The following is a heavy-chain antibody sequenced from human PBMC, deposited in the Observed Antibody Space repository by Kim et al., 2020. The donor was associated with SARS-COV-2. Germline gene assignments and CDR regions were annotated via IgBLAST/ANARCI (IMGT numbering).Heavy chain of an antibody. D-gene: IGHD3-22*01. CDR3: ARDQGVSSGYDLYYYYYGMGV. V-gene: IGHV3-20*04. CDR1: GFTFDDYG. CDR2: INWNGGST. Sequence: GGSLRLSCAASGFTFDDYGMSWVRQAPGKGLEWVSGINWNGGSTGYADSVKGRFTISRDNAKNSLYLQMNSLRAEDTALYYCARDQGVSSGYDLYYYYYGMGVWGQGTTVTVSS. J-gene: IGHJ6*02.